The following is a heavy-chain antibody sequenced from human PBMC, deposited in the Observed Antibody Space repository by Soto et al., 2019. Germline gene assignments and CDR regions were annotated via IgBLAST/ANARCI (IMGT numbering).Heavy chain of an antibody. CDR3: AKDSGSYLRTEYFQH. Sequence: QVQLVQSGAEVKKPGASVKVSCKASGYTFTSYAMHWVRQAPGQRLEWMGWINAGNGNTKYSQKFQGRVTITRDTSASTAYMELSSVRSEDTAVYYCAKDSGSYLRTEYFQHWGQGTLVTVSS. CDR1: GYTFTSYA. V-gene: IGHV1-3*01. D-gene: IGHD1-26*01. J-gene: IGHJ1*01. CDR2: INAGNGNT.